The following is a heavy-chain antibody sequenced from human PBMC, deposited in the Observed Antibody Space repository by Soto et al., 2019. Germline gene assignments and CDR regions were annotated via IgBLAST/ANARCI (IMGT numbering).Heavy chain of an antibody. J-gene: IGHJ2*01. CDR2: IWYDGSNK. D-gene: IGHD6-19*01. CDR3: AREAKWLVQWYFDL. V-gene: IGHV3-33*01. CDR1: GFTFSSYG. Sequence: QVQLVESGGGVVQPGRSLRLSCAASGFTFSSYGMHWVRQAPGKGLEWVAVIWYDGSNKYYADSVKGRFTISRDNSKNTLYLQMNSLRAEDTVVYYCAREAKWLVQWYFDLWGRGTLVTVSS.